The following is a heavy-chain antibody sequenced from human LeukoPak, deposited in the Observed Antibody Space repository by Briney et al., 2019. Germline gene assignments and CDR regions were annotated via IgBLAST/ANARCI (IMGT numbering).Heavy chain of an antibody. V-gene: IGHV3-30-3*02. CDR1: GFTFSSYA. CDR2: ISYDGSNK. Sequence: HPGRSLRLSCAASGFTFSSYAMHWVRQAPGKGLEWVAVISYDGSNKYYADSVKGRFTISRDNSKNTLYLQMNSLRAEDTAVYYCAKPPGYGDFLSFDYWGQGTLVTVSS. J-gene: IGHJ4*02. CDR3: AKPPGYGDFLSFDY. D-gene: IGHD4-17*01.